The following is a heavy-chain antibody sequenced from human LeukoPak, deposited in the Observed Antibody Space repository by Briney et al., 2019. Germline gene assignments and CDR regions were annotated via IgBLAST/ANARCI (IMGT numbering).Heavy chain of an antibody. Sequence: GGSLRLSCAASGFTFSSYGMHWVRQAPGKGLEWVTFIRYDGSNKYYADSVKGRFTISRDNSKNTLYLQMNSLRAEDTAVYYCARLTGRWLQWGAHGGGFDYWGQGTLVTVSS. J-gene: IGHJ4*02. CDR3: ARLTGRWLQWGAHGGGFDY. D-gene: IGHD5-24*01. V-gene: IGHV3-30*02. CDR1: GFTFSSYG. CDR2: IRYDGSNK.